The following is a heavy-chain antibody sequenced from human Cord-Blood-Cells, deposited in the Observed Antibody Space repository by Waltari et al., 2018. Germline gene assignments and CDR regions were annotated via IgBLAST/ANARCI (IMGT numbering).Heavy chain of an antibody. D-gene: IGHD2-2*01. CDR2: INPNIGGT. J-gene: IGHJ6*02. CDR1: GYTCTGYD. V-gene: IGHV1-2*04. CDR3: ARAPYCSSTSCYGYYYYGMDV. Sequence: QVQLVPYAAEVTKHGASVKVSYKPSGYTCTGYDMHWVRQATGQGLEWMGRINPNIGGTNYAQKFQGWVTMTRDTSISTAYMELSRLRSDDTAVYYCARAPYCSSTSCYGYYYYGMDVWGQGTTVTVSS.